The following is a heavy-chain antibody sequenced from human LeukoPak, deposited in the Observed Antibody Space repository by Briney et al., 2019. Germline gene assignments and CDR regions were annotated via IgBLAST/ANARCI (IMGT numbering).Heavy chain of an antibody. CDR3: AKDLRSGSYYYFDY. V-gene: IGHV3-9*01. D-gene: IGHD1-26*01. J-gene: IGHJ4*02. CDR1: GFTFDDYA. Sequence: GSSLRLSCAASGFTFDDYAMHWVRQAPGKGLEWVSGISWNSGNIGYADSVKGRFTISRDNAKNSLYLQMNSLRAEDTALYYCAKDLRSGSYYYFDYWGQGTLVTVAS. CDR2: ISWNSGNI.